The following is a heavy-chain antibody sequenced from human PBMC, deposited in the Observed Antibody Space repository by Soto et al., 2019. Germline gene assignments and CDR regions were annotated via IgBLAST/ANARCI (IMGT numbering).Heavy chain of an antibody. J-gene: IGHJ4*02. CDR3: AXXRHCGGDCYSCDY. V-gene: IGHV1-69*01. CDR2: IIPIFGTA. D-gene: IGHD2-21*02. CDR1: GGTFSSYA. Sequence: QVQLVQSGAEVKKPGSSVKVSCKASGGTFSSYAISWVRQAPGQGLEWMGGIIPIFGTANYAQKFQGRVTXTAXESTSTAYMELSSXRXEDXAVXXCAXXRHCGGDCYSCDYWGQXTXVTVSS.